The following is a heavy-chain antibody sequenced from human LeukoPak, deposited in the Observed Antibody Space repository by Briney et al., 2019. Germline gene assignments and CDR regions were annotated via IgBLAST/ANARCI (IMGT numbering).Heavy chain of an antibody. D-gene: IGHD3-10*01. J-gene: IGHJ6*03. CDR1: GFTVSSNY. Sequence: PGGSLRLSCAASGFTVSSNYMSWVRQAPGEGLEWVSVIYSGGSTYYSDSVKGLFTISRDNSKNTLYLQMNSLRAEDTAVYYCARHGSITMVRGRLRYYYMDVWGKGTTVTISS. CDR3: ARHGSITMVRGRLRYYYMDV. V-gene: IGHV3-53*01. CDR2: IYSGGST.